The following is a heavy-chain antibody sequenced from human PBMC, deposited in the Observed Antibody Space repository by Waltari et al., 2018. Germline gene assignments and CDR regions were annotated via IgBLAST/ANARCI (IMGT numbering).Heavy chain of an antibody. CDR1: GYTFTDYY. D-gene: IGHD6-13*01. V-gene: IGHV1-69-2*01. Sequence: EIQLVQSGAEVKKPGATVNISCKVSGYTFTDYYMHWGQQAPGKGREWMGLVDPEDGETIYAEKFQGRVTITADTSTDTAYMELSSLRSEDTAVYYCATGEFDGGSWPWGQGTLVTVSS. CDR2: VDPEDGET. CDR3: ATGEFDGGSWP. J-gene: IGHJ4*02.